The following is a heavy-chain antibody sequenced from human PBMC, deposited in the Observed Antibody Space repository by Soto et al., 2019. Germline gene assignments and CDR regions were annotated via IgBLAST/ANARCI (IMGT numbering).Heavy chain of an antibody. CDR3: ATVMHAYGTNWVDS. J-gene: IGHJ5*01. V-gene: IGHV4-30-4*01. D-gene: IGHD4-17*01. CDR2: IYYTGTT. CDR1: SGSISSDKYY. Sequence: QVQLQESGPGLVKPSQTLSLTCSVSSGSISSDKYYWTWIRQSPGKGLEWIGHIYYTGTTHYNPSVTSRVIILLDKSKDQFSLTLTSVTAADTGVYYCATVMHAYGTNWVDSWGQGILVTVSS.